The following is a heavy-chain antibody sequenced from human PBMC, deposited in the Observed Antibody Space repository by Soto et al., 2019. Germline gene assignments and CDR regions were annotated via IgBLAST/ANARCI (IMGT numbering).Heavy chain of an antibody. CDR2: ITRLSSYN. Sequence: GGSLRLSCAASGFTFISYWMSWVRQAPGKGLEWVSYITRLSSYNYYADSVKGRFTISRDNAKNSLYLEMNSLRAEDTAVYYCARDYYFGSGSPTLDSWGQGTLVTVSS. V-gene: IGHV3-21*01. CDR1: GFTFISYW. J-gene: IGHJ4*02. CDR3: ARDYYFGSGSPTLDS. D-gene: IGHD3-10*01.